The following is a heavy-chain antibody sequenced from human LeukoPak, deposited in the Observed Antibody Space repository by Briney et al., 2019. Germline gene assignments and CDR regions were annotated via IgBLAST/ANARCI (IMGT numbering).Heavy chain of an antibody. J-gene: IGHJ4*02. Sequence: PGGSLRLSCEASGFTFSTHGMHWVRQAPGKGLEWVAFIRDHGNNQYYADSVKGRFTISRDNSKNTLHLQMKSLRAEDTAVYYCAKDHCGCCSGDDYFDRWGQGTLVTVSS. CDR1: GFTFSTHG. D-gene: IGHD2-15*01. CDR2: IRDHGNNQ. CDR3: AKDHCGCCSGDDYFDR. V-gene: IGHV3-30*02.